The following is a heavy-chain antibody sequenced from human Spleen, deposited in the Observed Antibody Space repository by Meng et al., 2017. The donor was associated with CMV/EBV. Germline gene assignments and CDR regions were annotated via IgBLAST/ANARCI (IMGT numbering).Heavy chain of an antibody. J-gene: IGHJ6*02. CDR3: ARSYPNFFYGLDV. CDR2: ISSDGSTT. D-gene: IGHD3-3*01. Sequence: GGSLRLSCAASGFSFTTYWMHWVRQAPGKGLEWVSCISSDGSTTTFADSVKGRFTISRDHAKSTLYLQMNSLRAEDTAVYYCARSYPNFFYGLDVWGQGTTVTVSS. CDR1: GFSFTTYW. V-gene: IGHV3-74*01.